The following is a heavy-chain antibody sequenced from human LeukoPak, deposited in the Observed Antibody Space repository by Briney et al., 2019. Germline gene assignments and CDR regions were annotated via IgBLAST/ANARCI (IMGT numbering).Heavy chain of an antibody. CDR3: TTWDGVN. CDR1: GFTFTNAL. Sequence: GGSLRLSCAASGFTFTNALMTWVRQAPGKGVEWVGHIKRKTDGGTTDCAAPVKGRFTISRDDSKNTIYLQMNSLKTEDTAMYYCTTWDGVNWGQGTMVTVSS. V-gene: IGHV3-15*01. CDR2: IKRKTDGGTT. D-gene: IGHD1-26*01. J-gene: IGHJ3*01.